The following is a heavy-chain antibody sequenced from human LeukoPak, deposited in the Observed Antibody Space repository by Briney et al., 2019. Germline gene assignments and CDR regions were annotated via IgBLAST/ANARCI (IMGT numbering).Heavy chain of an antibody. V-gene: IGHV3-23*01. Sequence: GGSLRLSCAASGFTFSSYAMSWVRQAPGKGLEWVSVISDSGGNTYYADSVKGRFTISRDNSKKTLCLQMNSLRADDTAVYYCARIAYGDYASGMDVWGQGTTVTVSS. CDR3: ARIAYGDYASGMDV. J-gene: IGHJ6*02. D-gene: IGHD4-17*01. CDR2: ISDSGGNT. CDR1: GFTFSSYA.